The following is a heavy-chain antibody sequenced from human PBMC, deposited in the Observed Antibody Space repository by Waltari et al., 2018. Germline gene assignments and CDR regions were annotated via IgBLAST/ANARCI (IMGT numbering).Heavy chain of an antibody. J-gene: IGHJ4*02. V-gene: IGHV3-74*03. CDR2: IESDESRT. Sequence: EVQLVESGGALVQPGGSLGPSCAPSGFPFSRYWIHWVRQAPGEGLMWVSHIESDESRTTYADSVKGRFTISRDNAKNTVYLQMNSLKDEDTAVYYCVRDEPGDGLDYWGQGTRVTVSS. CDR1: GFPFSRYW. CDR3: VRDEPGDGLDY. D-gene: IGHD7-27*01.